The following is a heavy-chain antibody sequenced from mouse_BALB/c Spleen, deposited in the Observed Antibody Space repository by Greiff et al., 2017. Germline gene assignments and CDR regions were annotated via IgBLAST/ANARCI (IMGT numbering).Heavy chain of an antibody. Sequence: EVQLQESGPGLVKPSQSLSLTCTVTGYSITCDYAWNWIRQFPVNNLECRGYISYSGSTSYNPHLKSRISISRDTSRNQFFLQLNSVTTEDTATYCCARGSSWFAYWGQGTLVTVSA. V-gene: IGHV3-2*02. J-gene: IGHJ3*01. CDR2: ISYSGST. CDR3: ARGSSWFAY. CDR1: GYSITCDYA.